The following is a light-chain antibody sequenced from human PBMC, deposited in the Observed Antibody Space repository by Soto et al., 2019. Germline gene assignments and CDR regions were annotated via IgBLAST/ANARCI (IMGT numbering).Light chain of an antibody. CDR2: AAS. CDR1: QDISSY. Sequence: IQLTQSPSSLSASVGDRVSITCRASQDISSYLAWYQQKPGKAPNLLIYAASTLQSGVPSRFSGSGSGTDFTLTITSLQAEDFATYYCQQTRAYPSTFGGGTKVDIK. J-gene: IGKJ4*01. CDR3: QQTRAYPST. V-gene: IGKV1-9*01.